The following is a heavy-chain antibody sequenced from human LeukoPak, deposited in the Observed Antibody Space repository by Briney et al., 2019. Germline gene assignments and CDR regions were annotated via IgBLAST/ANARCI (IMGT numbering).Heavy chain of an antibody. V-gene: IGHV1-69*13. Sequence: SVKVSCKASGGTFSSYAISWVRQAPGQGLEWMGGIIPIFGTANYAQKFQGRVTITADESTSTAYMELSRLRSDDTAVYYCAKSNSYGYYVDYWGQGTLVTVSS. CDR2: IIPIFGTA. D-gene: IGHD5-18*01. CDR3: AKSNSYGYYVDY. J-gene: IGHJ4*02. CDR1: GGTFSSYA.